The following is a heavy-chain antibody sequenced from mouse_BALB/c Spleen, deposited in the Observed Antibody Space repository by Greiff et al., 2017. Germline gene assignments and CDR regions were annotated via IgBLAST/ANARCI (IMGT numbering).Heavy chain of an antibody. CDR2: ISSGSSTI. J-gene: IGHJ4*01. CDR3: ARGGKGYYYAMDY. CDR1: GFTFSSFG. V-gene: IGHV5-17*02. Sequence: EVQVVESGGGLVQPGGSRKLSCAASGFTFSSFGMHWVRQAPEKGLEWVAYISSGSSTIYYADTVKGRFTISRDNPKNTLFLQMTSLRSEDTAMYYCARGGKGYYYAMDYWGQGTSVTVSS.